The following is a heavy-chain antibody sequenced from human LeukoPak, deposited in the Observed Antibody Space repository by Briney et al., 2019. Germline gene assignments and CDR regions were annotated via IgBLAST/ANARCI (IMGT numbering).Heavy chain of an antibody. D-gene: IGHD1-26*01. V-gene: IGHV1-69*05. CDR2: IIPIFGTA. CDR3: ARGTSGSYSYPIGAFDI. J-gene: IGHJ3*02. CDR1: GGTFSSYA. Sequence: GASVKVSCKASGGTFSSYAISWVRQAPGQGLEWMGGIIPIFGTANYAQKFQGRDTITTDESTSTAYMELSSLRSEDTAVYYCARGTSGSYSYPIGAFDIWGQGTMVTVSS.